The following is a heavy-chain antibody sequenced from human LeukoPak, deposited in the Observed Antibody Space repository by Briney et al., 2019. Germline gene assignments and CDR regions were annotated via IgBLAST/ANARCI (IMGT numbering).Heavy chain of an antibody. CDR3: ARSSGWSIHYGMDV. CDR1: GFTFSSCA. J-gene: IGHJ6*02. V-gene: IGHV3-30*04. D-gene: IGHD6-19*01. CDR2: ISYDGSNK. Sequence: GGSLRLSCAASGFTFSSCAMHWVRQAPGKGLEWVAVISYDGSNKYYADSVKGRFTISRDNSKNTLYLQMNSLRAEDTAVYYCARSSGWSIHYGMDVWGQGTTVTVSS.